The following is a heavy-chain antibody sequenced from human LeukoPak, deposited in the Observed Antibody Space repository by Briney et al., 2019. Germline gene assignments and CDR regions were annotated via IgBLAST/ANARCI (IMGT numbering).Heavy chain of an antibody. CDR1: GFTVSSNY. Sequence: GGSLRLSCAASGFTVSSNYMSWVRQAPGKGLEWVSSISGSGGSTYYADSVKGRCTISRDNSKNTLYLQMNSLRAEDTAVYYCARGGSSWYAVWFDPWGQGTLVTVSS. J-gene: IGHJ5*02. CDR3: ARGGSSWYAVWFDP. CDR2: ISGSGGST. D-gene: IGHD6-13*01. V-gene: IGHV3-23*01.